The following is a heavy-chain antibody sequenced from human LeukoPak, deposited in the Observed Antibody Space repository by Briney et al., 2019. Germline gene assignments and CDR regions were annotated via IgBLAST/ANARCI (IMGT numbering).Heavy chain of an antibody. CDR2: IYTSGST. Sequence: SETLSLTCTVSGGSISSGSYYWRWIRQPAGKGLEWIGRIYTSGSTNYNPSLKSRVTISVDTSKNQFSLKLSSVTAADTAVYYCARGEKYYYDSSGYYEDAFDIWGQGTMVTVSS. V-gene: IGHV4-61*02. CDR1: GGSISSGSYY. D-gene: IGHD3-22*01. J-gene: IGHJ3*02. CDR3: ARGEKYYYDSSGYYEDAFDI.